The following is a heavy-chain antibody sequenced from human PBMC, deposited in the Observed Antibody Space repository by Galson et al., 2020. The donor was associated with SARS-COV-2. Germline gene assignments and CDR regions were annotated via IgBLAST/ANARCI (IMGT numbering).Heavy chain of an antibody. CDR3: ARDLSDSMGYDFWSGYFEGSGMDV. CDR2: ISYDGSNK. J-gene: IGHJ6*03. Sequence: QLGESLKISCAASGFTFSSYAMHWVRQAPGKGLEWVAVISYDGSNKYYADSVKGRFTISRDNSKNTLYLQMNSLRAEDTAVYYCARDLSDSMGYDFWSGYFEGSGMDVWGKGTTVTVSS. D-gene: IGHD3-3*01. V-gene: IGHV3-30*04. CDR1: GFTFSSYA.